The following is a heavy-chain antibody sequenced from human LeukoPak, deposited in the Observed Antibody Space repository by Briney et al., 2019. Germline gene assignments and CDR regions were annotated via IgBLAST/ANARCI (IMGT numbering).Heavy chain of an antibody. Sequence: GRSLRLSCAASGFTFSSYAMHWVRQAPGKGLEWVAVISYDGSNKYYADSVKGRFTISRDNSKNTLYLQMNSLRAEDTAVYYCARDGPRDCWSGPETHYYYMDVWGKGTTVTVSS. CDR3: ARDGPRDCWSGPETHYYYMDV. CDR1: GFTFSSYA. CDR2: ISYDGSNK. V-gene: IGHV3-30*01. D-gene: IGHD3-3*01. J-gene: IGHJ6*03.